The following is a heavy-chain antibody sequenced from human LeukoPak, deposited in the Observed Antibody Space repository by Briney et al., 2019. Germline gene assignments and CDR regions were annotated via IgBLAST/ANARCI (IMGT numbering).Heavy chain of an antibody. V-gene: IGHV3-7*01. J-gene: IGHJ4*02. CDR3: ARDSSPPPSDY. CDR1: GFTFTRYW. CDR2: IKQDGSEK. D-gene: IGHD6-13*01. Sequence: GGSLSLSCAASGFTFTRYWMSWVRQAPGKGLEWVANIKQDGSEKYYVDSVKGRFTISRDNAKNSLYLQMNSLRAEDTAVYYCARDSSPPPSDYWGRGTLVTVSS.